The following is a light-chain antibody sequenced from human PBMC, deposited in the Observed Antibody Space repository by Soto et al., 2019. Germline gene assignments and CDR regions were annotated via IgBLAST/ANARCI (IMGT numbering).Light chain of an antibody. V-gene: IGKV1-5*03. Sequence: DVQMTQSPSTLSASVGDRVTITCRASQNIDNWLAWYQQKLGKAPKLLIYKASSLETGVPSRFSGSGSWTEFSLTISNLEPDDFATYHCQQYYTNSQASFGQGTKVEIK. J-gene: IGKJ1*01. CDR2: KAS. CDR1: QNIDNW. CDR3: QQYYTNSQAS.